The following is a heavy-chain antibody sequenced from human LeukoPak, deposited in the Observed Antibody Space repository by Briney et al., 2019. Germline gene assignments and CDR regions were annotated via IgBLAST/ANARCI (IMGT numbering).Heavy chain of an antibody. V-gene: IGHV1-18*01. CDR2: ISAYNGNT. Sequence: ASVKVSCKASGYTFTSNGISWVRQAPGRGLEWMGWISAYNGNTNYAQNLQGRVTMTTDTSTSTAYMELRSLRSDDTAVYYCARSTPNDYYYYYMDVWGKGTTVTISS. J-gene: IGHJ6*03. CDR1: GYTFTSNG. CDR3: ARSTPNDYYYYYMDV.